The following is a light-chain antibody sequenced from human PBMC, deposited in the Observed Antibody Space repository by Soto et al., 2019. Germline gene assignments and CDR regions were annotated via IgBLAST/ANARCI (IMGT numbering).Light chain of an antibody. CDR2: GAS. CDR3: QQYGSSPWT. J-gene: IGKJ1*01. V-gene: IGKV3-20*01. CDR1: QSVSSGH. Sequence: EIVLTQSPGTRSLSPGERATLSCRASQSVSSGHLAWYQQKPGQAPRLLIYGASSRATGIPDRFSGSGSGTDFALTINRLEPEDFAAYYCQQYGSSPWTFGQGTKVDIK.